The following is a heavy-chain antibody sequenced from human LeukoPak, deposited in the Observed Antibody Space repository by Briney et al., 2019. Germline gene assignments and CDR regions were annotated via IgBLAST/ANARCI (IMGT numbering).Heavy chain of an antibody. CDR2: ISGSSGII. V-gene: IGHV3-48*02. CDR1: GFTFNTYT. J-gene: IGHJ4*02. Sequence: GGSLRLSCAASGFTFNTYTMNWVRQAPGKGLEWVSYISGSSGIIDYADSVRGRFTISRDNAKNSLYLQMNSLRDEDTAVYYCYGMSWWGQGTLVTVSS. D-gene: IGHD3-10*01. CDR3: YGMSW.